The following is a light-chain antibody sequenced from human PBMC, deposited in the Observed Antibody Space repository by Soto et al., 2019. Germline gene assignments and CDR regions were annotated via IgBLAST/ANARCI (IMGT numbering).Light chain of an antibody. J-gene: IGKJ5*01. V-gene: IGKV3D-20*01. CDR2: DAS. CDR1: RSVSSSY. Sequence: EIVLTQSPATLSLSPGERATLSCGASRSVSSSYLAWYQQKPVLAPRLLIYDASSRATGIPDRFSGSGSGTDFTLTISRLEPEDFAVYYCQQYGSSPITFGQGTGLGIK. CDR3: QQYGSSPIT.